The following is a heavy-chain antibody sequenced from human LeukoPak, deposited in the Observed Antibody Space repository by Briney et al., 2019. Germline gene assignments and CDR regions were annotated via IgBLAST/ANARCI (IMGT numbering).Heavy chain of an antibody. Sequence: GRSLRLSCAASGFTFDDYAMHWVRQAPGKGLEWVSGISWNSGSIGYADSVKGRFTISRDNAKNSLYLQMNSLRAEDTALYYCAKLAAAGIFEDFQNDYWGQGTLVTVSS. CDR1: GFTFDDYA. CDR3: AKLAAAGIFEDFQNDY. J-gene: IGHJ4*02. V-gene: IGHV3-9*01. D-gene: IGHD6-13*01. CDR2: ISWNSGSI.